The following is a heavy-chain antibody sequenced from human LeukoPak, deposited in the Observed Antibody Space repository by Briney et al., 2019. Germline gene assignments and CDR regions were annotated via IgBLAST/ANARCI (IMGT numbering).Heavy chain of an antibody. CDR3: AAKSIAAAGTTFDY. CDR2: IVVGSGNT. D-gene: IGHD6-13*01. CDR1: GFTFTSSA. Sequence: SVKVSCTASGFTFTSSAMQWVRQARGQRLEWIGWIVVGSGNTNYAQKFQERVTITRDMSTSTAYMELSSLRSEDTAVYYCAAKSIAAAGTTFDYWGQGTLVTVSS. J-gene: IGHJ4*02. V-gene: IGHV1-58*02.